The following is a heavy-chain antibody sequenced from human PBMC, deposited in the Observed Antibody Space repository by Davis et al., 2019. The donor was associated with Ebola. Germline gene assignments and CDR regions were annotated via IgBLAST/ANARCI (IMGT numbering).Heavy chain of an antibody. CDR2: ISSSSSTI. Sequence: GESLKISCTASGFTFSSYSMNWVRQAPEKGLEWLSYISSSSSTIYYADSVKGRFTISRDNAKNSLYLQMNSLRAEDTAVYYCARFSRELAFREISFDYWGQGTLVTVSS. CDR3: ARFSRELAFREISFDY. CDR1: GFTFSSYS. D-gene: IGHD1-26*01. V-gene: IGHV3-48*04. J-gene: IGHJ4*02.